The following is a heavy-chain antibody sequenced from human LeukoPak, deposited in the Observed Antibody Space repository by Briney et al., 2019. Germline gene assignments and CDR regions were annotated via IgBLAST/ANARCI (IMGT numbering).Heavy chain of an antibody. Sequence: GGSLRLSCAASGFTFDDYAMHWVRQAPGKGLEWVSGISWNSGSIGYADSVKGRFTISRDNAKNSLYLQMNSLRAEDTAVYYCAERYDSSGYWGQGTLVTVSS. D-gene: IGHD3-22*01. CDR2: ISWNSGSI. CDR3: AERYDSSGY. CDR1: GFTFDDYA. J-gene: IGHJ4*02. V-gene: IGHV3-9*01.